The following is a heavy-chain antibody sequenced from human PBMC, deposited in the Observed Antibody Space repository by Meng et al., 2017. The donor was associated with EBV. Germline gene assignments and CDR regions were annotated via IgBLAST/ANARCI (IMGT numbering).Heavy chain of an antibody. J-gene: IGHJ4*02. V-gene: IGHV1-69*01. D-gene: IGHD3-10*01. CDR1: GGPFRYYA. CDR2: FLPRLGAP. CDR3: ASESGRGYTPDY. Sequence: QVQLVQSAGEVKKPGSSVQVSCKTSGGPFRYYAISWVRQAPGQGLEWLGGFLPRLGAPNYAQKFHGRVKITADESTSTHYMDLSSLRSEDTAIYYCASESGRGYTPDYWGQGTLVTVSS.